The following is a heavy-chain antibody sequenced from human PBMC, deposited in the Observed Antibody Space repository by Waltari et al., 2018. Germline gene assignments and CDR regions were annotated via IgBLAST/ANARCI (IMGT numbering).Heavy chain of an antibody. D-gene: IGHD5-12*01. J-gene: IGHJ4*02. CDR3: ARVDSYEKFLDY. CDR1: GDSFGSNH. Sequence: QVQLQESGPGLVKPSETLSLTCTVSGDSFGSNHWSWIRQPPGKGLEWIGYIYYTGSTNYNPSFKSRVTISVDTSKNEFSLKLKSVTAADTAVYYCARVDSYEKFLDYWGQGALVSVSS. CDR2: IYYTGST. V-gene: IGHV4-59*01.